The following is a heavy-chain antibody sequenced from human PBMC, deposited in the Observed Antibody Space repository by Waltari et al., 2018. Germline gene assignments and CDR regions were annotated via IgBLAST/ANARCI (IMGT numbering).Heavy chain of an antibody. CDR1: GFTFSSYA. Sequence: QVQLVESGGGVVQPGRSLRLSCAASGFTFSSYAMHWVRQAPGKGLEGVAVRSYDGSNKYYADSVKGRFTISRDNSKNTLYLQMNSLRAEDTAVYYCVRNQRGSSSWGADYWGQGTLVTVSS. D-gene: IGHD6-13*01. CDR2: RSYDGSNK. CDR3: VRNQRGSSSWGADY. V-gene: IGHV3-30*01. J-gene: IGHJ4*02.